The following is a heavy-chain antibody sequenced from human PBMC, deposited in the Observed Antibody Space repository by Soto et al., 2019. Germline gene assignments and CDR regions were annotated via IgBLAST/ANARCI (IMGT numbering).Heavy chain of an antibody. CDR1: GYTFTSYD. CDR3: ARRKKTSPGPPRNYYYPMDV. J-gene: IGHJ6*02. V-gene: IGHV1-8*01. CDR2: MDCGSDRK. Sequence: ASVKVSCKASGYTFTSYDINWVRQAAGQGPEWMGWMDCGSDRKGYAQKFQGRVTLTRDTSINTAYLELSSLRSDDTAVYYCARRKKTSPGPPRNYYYPMDVWGQGTTVTVSS.